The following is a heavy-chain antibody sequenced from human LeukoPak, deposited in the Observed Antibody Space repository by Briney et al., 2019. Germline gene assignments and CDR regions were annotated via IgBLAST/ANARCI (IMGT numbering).Heavy chain of an antibody. CDR2: IYYSGST. Sequence: PSETLSLTCTVSGGSISSYYWSWIRQPPGKGLEWIGYIYYSGSTNYNPSLKSRVTISVDTSKNQFSLKLSSVTAADTAVYYCARQIYCSSTSCYTDYWGQGTLVTVSS. D-gene: IGHD2-2*02. V-gene: IGHV4-59*01. CDR1: GGSISSYY. CDR3: ARQIYCSSTSCYTDY. J-gene: IGHJ4*02.